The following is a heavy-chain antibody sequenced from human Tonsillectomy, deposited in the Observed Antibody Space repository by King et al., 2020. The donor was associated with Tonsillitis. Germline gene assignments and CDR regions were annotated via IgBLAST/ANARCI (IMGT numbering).Heavy chain of an antibody. D-gene: IGHD6-13*01. V-gene: IGHV3-43*01. CDR1: GFTFDDYP. Sequence: VQLVESGGVVVQPGGSLRLSCAASGFTFDDYPMHWVRQAPGKGLEWVSLISWDGSSTYYADSVKGRFTISRDNSKTSLYLQMNSLRTEDTALYYCAKAQLVGDNGMDVWGQGTTVTVSS. CDR3: AKAQLVGDNGMDV. CDR2: ISWDGSST. J-gene: IGHJ6*02.